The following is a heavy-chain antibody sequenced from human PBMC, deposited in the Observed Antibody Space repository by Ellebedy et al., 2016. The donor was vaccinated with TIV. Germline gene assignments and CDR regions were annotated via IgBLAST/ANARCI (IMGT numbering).Heavy chain of an antibody. D-gene: IGHD2-2*01. CDR1: GFTLSSYG. CDR3: AKDDLGQLPQFFDY. J-gene: IGHJ4*02. CDR2: ISGSGATT. V-gene: IGHV3-23*01. Sequence: GESLKISXAASGFTLSSYGMSWVRQAPGKGLDWVSVISGSGATTYYADSVKGRFTISRDNSKNTLYLQMNSLRAEDTAVYYCAKDDLGQLPQFFDYWGQGTLVTVSS.